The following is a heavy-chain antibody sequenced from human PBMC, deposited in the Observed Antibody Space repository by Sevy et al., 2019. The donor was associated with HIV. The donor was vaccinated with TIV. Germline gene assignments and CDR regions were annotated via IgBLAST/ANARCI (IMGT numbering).Heavy chain of an antibody. CDR3: AAEDMTTFGGHLRVFDI. CDR1: GFTFSSSA. V-gene: IGHV1-58*01. CDR2: IVVGSGVT. Sequence: ASVKVSCKASGFTFSSSAVQWVRQARGQSIEWIGWIVVGSGVTNYAQKFQERVTITRDMSTSTVYMELTSLRSEDTAIYYCAAEDMTTFGGHLRVFDILGQGTMVTVSS. J-gene: IGHJ3*02. D-gene: IGHD3-16*01.